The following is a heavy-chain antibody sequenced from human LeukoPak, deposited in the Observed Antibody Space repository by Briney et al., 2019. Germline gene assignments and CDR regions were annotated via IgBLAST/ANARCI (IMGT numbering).Heavy chain of an antibody. V-gene: IGHV1-2*02. CDR1: GYTFTGYY. CDR3: ASGPPTDGSDTILYY. D-gene: IGHD3-10*01. J-gene: IGHJ4*02. CDR2: INPNSGGT. Sequence: GASVKVSCKASGYTFTGYYMHWVRQAPGQGLEWMGWINPNSGGTNYAQKFQGRVTMTRDTSISTAYMELSRLRSDDTALYYCASGPPTDGSDTILYYWGQGTLVTVSS.